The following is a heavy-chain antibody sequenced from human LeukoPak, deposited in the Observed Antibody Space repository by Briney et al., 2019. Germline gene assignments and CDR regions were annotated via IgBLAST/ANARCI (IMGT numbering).Heavy chain of an antibody. D-gene: IGHD5-12*01. CDR2: TYYRTKWYN. CDR1: GDSVSSISAA. J-gene: IGHJ4*02. CDR3: ARDESGYGLFDG. Sequence: SQTLSLTCAISGDSVSSISAAWTWIRQSPSRGLEWLGRTYYRTKWYNDYAVSVKSRIRIDPDTSKNQFSLQLSSVTPDDTAVYYCARDESGYGLFDGWGQGTLVTVSS. V-gene: IGHV6-1*01.